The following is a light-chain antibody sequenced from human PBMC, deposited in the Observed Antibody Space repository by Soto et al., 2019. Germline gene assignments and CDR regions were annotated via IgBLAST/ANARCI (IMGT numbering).Light chain of an antibody. Sequence: EIVLTQSPGTLSLSPGERATLSCRASQSVGTYLAWYQQKPGQAPRLLIYGASSRATGIPDRFSGSGSGTDFTLTISRLEPEDFEVYYCQQYVSTPLTLAGGTKVDIK. CDR1: QSVGTY. CDR2: GAS. CDR3: QQYVSTPLT. J-gene: IGKJ4*01. V-gene: IGKV3-20*01.